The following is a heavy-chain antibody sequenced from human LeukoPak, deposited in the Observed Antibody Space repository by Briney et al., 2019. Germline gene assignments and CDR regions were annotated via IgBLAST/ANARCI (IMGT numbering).Heavy chain of an antibody. CDR2: IYPGDSDI. D-gene: IGHD4-17*01. V-gene: IGHV5-51*01. J-gene: IGHJ3*01. CDR1: GYSFTTNW. Sequence: GESLKISCKGSGYSFTTNWIGWVRQTPGKGLEWMGIIYPGDSDIRYNPSFQGQVTISADKSISTAYLQWRSLKASDTAMYYCARRAGDSVTKRAFDFWGQGTMVTVSS. CDR3: ARRAGDSVTKRAFDF.